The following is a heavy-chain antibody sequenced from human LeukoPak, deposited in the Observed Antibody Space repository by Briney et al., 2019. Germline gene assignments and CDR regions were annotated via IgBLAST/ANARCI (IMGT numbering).Heavy chain of an antibody. CDR2: IKEDGSEK. D-gene: IGHD2-15*01. Sequence: GGSLRLSCAASGFTFRNYWMSWVRQAPGKGLEWVANIKEDGSEKYYVDSVKGRFVISRDNAKNSLYLQMDSLRVDNTAIYYCARDQEGGAGSCYFDFWGQGALVTVSS. CDR3: ARDQEGGAGSCYFDF. CDR1: GFTFRNYW. V-gene: IGHV3-7*01. J-gene: IGHJ4*02.